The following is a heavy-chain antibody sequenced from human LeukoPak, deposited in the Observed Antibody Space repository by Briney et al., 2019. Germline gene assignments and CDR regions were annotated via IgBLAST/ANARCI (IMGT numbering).Heavy chain of an antibody. D-gene: IGHD6-19*01. J-gene: IGHJ4*02. Sequence: PGGSLRLSCVASGFTFSDYYMSWIRQAPGKGLEWVSYISSSSSYTNYADSVKGRFTISRDNAKNSLYLQMNSLRAEDTAVYYCAREVKAVPGDESFDYWGQGTLVTVSS. CDR2: ISSSSSYT. V-gene: IGHV3-11*05. CDR1: GFTFSDYY. CDR3: AREVKAVPGDESFDY.